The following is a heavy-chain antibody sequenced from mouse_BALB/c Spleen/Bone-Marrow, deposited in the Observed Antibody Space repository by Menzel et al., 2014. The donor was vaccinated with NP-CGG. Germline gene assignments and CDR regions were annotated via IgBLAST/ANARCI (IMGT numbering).Heavy chain of an antibody. CDR1: GYTFSSYW. J-gene: IGHJ4*01. CDR2: ILPGSGST. CDR3: GNYYAMDY. V-gene: IGHV1-9*01. Sequence: VKLMESGAELMKPGASVKISCKATGYTFSSYWIEWVKQRPGHGLEWIGEILPGSGSTNYNEKFKGKATFTADTSSNTAYMQLSSLTSEDSAVYYCGNYYAMDYWGQGTSVTVPS.